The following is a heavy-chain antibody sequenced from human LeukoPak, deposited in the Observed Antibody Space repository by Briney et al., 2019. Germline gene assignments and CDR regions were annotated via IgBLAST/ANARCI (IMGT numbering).Heavy chain of an antibody. D-gene: IGHD2-15*01. CDR1: GFTFSSYA. CDR3: AKEPTRYCSGGSCYG. Sequence: PGGSLRLSCAASGFTFSSYAMSWVRQAPGKGLEWVSAISGSGGSTYYADSVKGRFTISRDTSNNTLYLQMNSLRAEDTAVYYCAKEPTRYCSGGSCYGWGQGTLVTVSS. J-gene: IGHJ4*02. CDR2: ISGSGGST. V-gene: IGHV3-23*01.